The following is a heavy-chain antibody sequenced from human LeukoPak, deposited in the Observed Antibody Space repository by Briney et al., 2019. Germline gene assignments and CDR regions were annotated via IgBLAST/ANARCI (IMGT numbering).Heavy chain of an antibody. J-gene: IGHJ4*02. Sequence: SETLSLTCAVYGGSFSGYYWSWIRQPPGKGLEWIGEINHSGSTNYNLSLKSRVTISVDTSKNQFSLKLSSVTAADTAVYYCAREGVEMATITGFDYWGQGTLVTVSS. CDR2: INHSGST. V-gene: IGHV4-34*01. D-gene: IGHD5-24*01. CDR1: GGSFSGYY. CDR3: AREGVEMATITGFDY.